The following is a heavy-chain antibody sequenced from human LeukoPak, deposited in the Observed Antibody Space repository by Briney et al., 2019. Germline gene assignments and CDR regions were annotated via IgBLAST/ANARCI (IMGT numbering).Heavy chain of an antibody. D-gene: IGHD3-16*01. CDR1: GGSISSYY. CDR2: IYYSGST. V-gene: IGHV4-59*05. CDR3: ARLITAFQAFDS. J-gene: IGHJ4*02. Sequence: SETLSLTCTVSGGSISSYYWSWIRQPAGKGLEWIGSIYYSGSTYYNPSLNSRVTISVDTSKNQFSLNLSSVTAADTAVYYCARLITAFQAFDSWGQGTLVTVSS.